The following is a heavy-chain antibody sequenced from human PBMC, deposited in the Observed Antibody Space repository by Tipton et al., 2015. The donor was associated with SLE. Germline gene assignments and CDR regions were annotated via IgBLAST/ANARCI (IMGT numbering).Heavy chain of an antibody. CDR2: INHSGST. Sequence: TLSLTCTVSGGSISSYYWSWIRQPPGKGLEWIGEINHSGSTNYNPSLKSRVTISVDTSKNHFSLKLISGTAADTAVYYCARGEDSSGWYEGTFWGQGTLVTVSS. CDR1: GGSISSYY. J-gene: IGHJ4*02. CDR3: ARGEDSSGWYEGTF. V-gene: IGHV4-34*01. D-gene: IGHD6-19*01.